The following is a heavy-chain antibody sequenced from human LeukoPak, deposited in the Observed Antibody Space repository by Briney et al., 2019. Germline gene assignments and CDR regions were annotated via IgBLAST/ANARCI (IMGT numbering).Heavy chain of an antibody. CDR2: IRYDGSNK. V-gene: IGHV3-30*02. Sequence: GSLRLSCAASGFTFSSYGMHWVRQAPGKGLEWVAFIRYDGSNKYYADSVKGRFTISRDNSKNTLYLQMNSLRAEDTAVYYCAKVGGCSGTTCYDKFDYWGQGTLVTVSS. D-gene: IGHD2-2*01. CDR3: AKVGGCSGTTCYDKFDY. CDR1: GFTFSSYG. J-gene: IGHJ4*02.